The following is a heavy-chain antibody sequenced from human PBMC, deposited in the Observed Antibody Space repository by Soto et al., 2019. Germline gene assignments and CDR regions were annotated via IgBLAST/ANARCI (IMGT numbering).Heavy chain of an antibody. CDR3: ARSDRFWSGYGGPVHYYYMDV. CDR2: ISAYNGNT. Sequence: ASVKVSCKASGYTFTSYGISWVRQAPGQGLEWMGWISAYNGNTNYAQKLQGRVTMTTDTSTSTAYMELRSLRSDDTAVYYCARSDRFWSGYGGPVHYYYMDVWGKGTTVTVSS. CDR1: GYTFTSYG. V-gene: IGHV1-18*01. J-gene: IGHJ6*03. D-gene: IGHD3-3*01.